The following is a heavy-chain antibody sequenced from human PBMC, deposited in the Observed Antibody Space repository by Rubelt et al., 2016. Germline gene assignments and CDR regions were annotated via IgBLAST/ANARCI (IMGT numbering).Heavy chain of an antibody. CDR2: IKQDGSEK. V-gene: IGHV3-7*03. D-gene: IGHD3-10*01. CDR3: AKVAYYGSGSYFDY. Sequence: GKGLEWVANIKQDGSEKYYVDSVKGRFTISRDNAKNSLYLQMNSLRAEDTAVYYCAKVAYYGSGSYFDYWGQGTLVTVSS. J-gene: IGHJ4*02.